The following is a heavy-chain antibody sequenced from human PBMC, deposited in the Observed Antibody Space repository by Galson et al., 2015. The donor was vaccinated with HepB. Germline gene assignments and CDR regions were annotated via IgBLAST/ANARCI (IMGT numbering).Heavy chain of an antibody. CDR1: GFTFSSYA. CDR3: AKAHMIVVVITPDY. J-gene: IGHJ4*02. Sequence: SLRLSCAASGFTFSSYAMSWVRQAPGRGLEWVSAISGSGGSTYYADSVKGRFTISRDNSKNTLYLQMNSLRAEDTAVYYCAKAHMIVVVITPDYWGQGTLVTVSS. D-gene: IGHD3-22*01. V-gene: IGHV3-23*01. CDR2: ISGSGGST.